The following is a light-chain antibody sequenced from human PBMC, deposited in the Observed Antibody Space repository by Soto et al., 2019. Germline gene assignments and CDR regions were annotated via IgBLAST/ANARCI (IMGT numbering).Light chain of an antibody. CDR1: QSITSW. CDR2: DAS. Sequence: DLQMTQSPSTLSASVGDRVTITCRASQSITSWLAWYQRKPGKAPKLLIYDASSLEVGVPSRFSGSGSGTEFTLTISSLQPDDFATYYCQQYNSYPGTFGQGTKVEVK. J-gene: IGKJ1*01. V-gene: IGKV1-5*01. CDR3: QQYNSYPGT.